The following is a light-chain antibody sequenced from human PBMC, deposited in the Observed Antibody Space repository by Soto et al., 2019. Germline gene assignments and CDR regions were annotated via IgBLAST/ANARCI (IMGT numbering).Light chain of an antibody. CDR1: QTISSW. Sequence: DIQMTQSPSTLSGSVGDRVTITCRASQTISSWLAWYQQKPGKAPNLLIYKASTLKSGVPSRFSGSGSGTEFTLTISSLQPDDFATYYCQNYNSYSEAFGQGTKVDLK. CDR2: KAS. J-gene: IGKJ1*01. CDR3: QNYNSYSEA. V-gene: IGKV1-5*03.